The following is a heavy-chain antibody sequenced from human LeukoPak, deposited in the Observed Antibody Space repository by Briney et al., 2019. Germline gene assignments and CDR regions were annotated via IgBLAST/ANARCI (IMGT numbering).Heavy chain of an antibody. V-gene: IGHV4-34*01. Sequence: SETLSLTCAVSGGSISSGGYSWSWIRQPPGKGLEWIGEINHSGSTNYNPSLKSRVTISVDTSKSQFSLKLSSVTAADTAVYYCARATYYYGSGSHSPRYFDLWGRGTLVTASS. J-gene: IGHJ2*01. D-gene: IGHD3-10*01. CDR2: INHSGST. CDR1: GGSISSGGYS. CDR3: ARATYYYGSGSHSPRYFDL.